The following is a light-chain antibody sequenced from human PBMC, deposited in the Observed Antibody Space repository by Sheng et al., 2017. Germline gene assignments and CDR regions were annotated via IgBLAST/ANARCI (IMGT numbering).Light chain of an antibody. V-gene: IGKV3-20*01. Sequence: DIVLTQSPGTVSLAAGERATLSCRASQAVSRNFLVWYQHKPGQAPRLLIFGASSRATGIPDRFSGSGSGTDFILTISRLEPDDSAVYYCQQYGRSPVTFGQGTKVEIK. J-gene: IGKJ1*01. CDR1: QAVSRNF. CDR2: GAS. CDR3: QQYGRSPVT.